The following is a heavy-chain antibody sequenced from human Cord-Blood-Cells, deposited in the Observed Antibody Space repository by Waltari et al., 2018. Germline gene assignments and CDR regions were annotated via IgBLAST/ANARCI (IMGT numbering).Heavy chain of an antibody. CDR3: ARGSYSSSSWYFDL. D-gene: IGHD6-6*01. CDR1: GYTFTRYA. CDR2: INAGNGNT. J-gene: IGHJ2*01. Sequence: QVQLVQSGAAVKKPGASVKVSCKASGYTFTRYALHWVRQAPGQRLEWMGWINAGNGNTKYSQKFQGRVTITRDTAASTAYMELSSLRSEDTAVYYCARGSYSSSSWYFDLWGRGTLVTVSS. V-gene: IGHV1-3*01.